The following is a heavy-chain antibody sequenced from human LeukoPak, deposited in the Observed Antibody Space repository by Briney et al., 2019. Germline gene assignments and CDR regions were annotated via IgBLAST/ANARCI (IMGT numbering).Heavy chain of an antibody. J-gene: IGHJ4*02. Sequence: SETLSLTCTVSGGSISSSKYYWGWIREPRGKGLEWIGSSYDSGCINYNPSLKSRVTISVDTSKNQFSLKLTSVTAADTAVYYCARQRGYCSGGSCYGMFNYWGQGTLVTFSS. CDR1: GGSISSSKYY. CDR2: SYDSGCI. D-gene: IGHD2-15*01. V-gene: IGHV4-39*01. CDR3: ARQRGYCSGGSCYGMFNY.